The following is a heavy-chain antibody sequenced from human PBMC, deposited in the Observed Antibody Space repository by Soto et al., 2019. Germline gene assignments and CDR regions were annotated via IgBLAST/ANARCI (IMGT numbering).Heavy chain of an antibody. V-gene: IGHV4-4*02. CDR1: GSSITSSNC. CDR3: ARVSGSYYYGMDV. CDR2: IYHSGST. J-gene: IGHJ6*02. Sequence: SGTLSLTFALPGSSITSSNCCRWVRQPPGKGLEWIGEIYHSGSTNFNPSLKSRVTISVDKSKNQFSLKLNSVTAADTAVYYCARVSGSYYYGMDVWGQGTTVT.